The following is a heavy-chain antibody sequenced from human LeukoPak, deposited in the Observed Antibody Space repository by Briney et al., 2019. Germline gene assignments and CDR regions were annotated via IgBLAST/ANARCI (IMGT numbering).Heavy chain of an antibody. J-gene: IGHJ5*02. D-gene: IGHD2-2*01. CDR2: IIPIFGTA. CDR1: GGTFSSYA. CDR3: ARAGPAAKYNWFDP. Sequence: GASVKVSCKASGGTFSSYAISWVRQAPGQGLEWVGGIIPIFGTANYAQKFQGRVTITADESTSTAYMELSSLRSEDTAVYYCARAGPAAKYNWFDPWGQGTLVTVSS. V-gene: IGHV1-69*13.